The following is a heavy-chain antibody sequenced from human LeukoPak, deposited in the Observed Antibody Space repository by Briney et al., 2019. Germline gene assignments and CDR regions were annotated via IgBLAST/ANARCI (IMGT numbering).Heavy chain of an antibody. D-gene: IGHD3-22*01. CDR3: ARDKGGYPGTFDY. V-gene: IGHV1-2*02. CDR2: INPNSGGT. J-gene: IGHJ4*02. Sequence: ASVKVSCKASGYTFTGYYMHWVRQAPGQGLEWMGWINPNSGGTNYAQKLQGRVAMTRDTSISTAYMELSRLRSDDTAVYYCARDKGGYPGTFDYWGQGTLVTVSS. CDR1: GYTFTGYY.